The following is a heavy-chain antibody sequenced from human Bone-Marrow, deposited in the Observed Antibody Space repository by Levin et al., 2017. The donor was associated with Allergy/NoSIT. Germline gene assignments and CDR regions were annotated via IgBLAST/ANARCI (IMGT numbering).Heavy chain of an antibody. V-gene: IGHV3-53*01. CDR3: ARDLGTRSDLTFDY. CDR1: GFTVSHNY. J-gene: IGHJ4*02. Sequence: GGSLRLSCAVSGFTVSHNYMSWVRQAPGKGLEWVSSISFGSTTYYMDSVKGRFTISRDISDNKLFLQMNSVRAEDTAVYYCARDLGTRSDLTFDYWGQGALVTVSS. D-gene: IGHD2-2*01. CDR2: ISFGSTT.